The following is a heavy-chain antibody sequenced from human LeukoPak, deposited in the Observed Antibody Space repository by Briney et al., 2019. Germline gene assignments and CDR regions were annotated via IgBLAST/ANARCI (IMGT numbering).Heavy chain of an antibody. V-gene: IGHV6-1*01. J-gene: IGHJ6*02. CDR3: ARDTYSSGWYTYYYYYGMDV. CDR1: GDNVSSNSAA. CDR2: TYYRSKWYN. D-gene: IGHD6-19*01. Sequence: SQTLSLTCAISGDNVSSNSAAWNWIRQSPSRGLVWLGRTYYRSKWYNDYAVSVKSRITINLDTSKNQFSLQLNSVTPEDTAVYYCARDTYSSGWYTYYYYYGMDVWGQGTTVTVSS.